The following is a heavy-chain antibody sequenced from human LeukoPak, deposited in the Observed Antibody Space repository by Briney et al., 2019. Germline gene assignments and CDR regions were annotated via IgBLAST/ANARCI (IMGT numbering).Heavy chain of an antibody. CDR2: ISFDLNSK. D-gene: IGHD3-10*01. Sequence: PGGSLRLSCAASGFTFSDYVIHWVRQAPGKGLEWVAVISFDLNSKYYSDSVKGRFTISRDNSKNTVYLQMNSLRPDDTAVYFCVRKGYYGWGSSPTFYFDYWGQGTLVTVSS. J-gene: IGHJ4*02. CDR1: GFTFSDYV. CDR3: VRKGYYGWGSSPTFYFDY. V-gene: IGHV3-30-3*01.